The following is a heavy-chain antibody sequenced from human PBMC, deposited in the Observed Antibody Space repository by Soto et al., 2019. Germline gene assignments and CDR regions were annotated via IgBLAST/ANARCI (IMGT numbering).Heavy chain of an antibody. CDR2: IYYSGST. V-gene: IGHV4-30-4*01. CDR1: GGSISSGDYY. D-gene: IGHD3-22*01. Sequence: SETLSLTCTVSGGSISSGDYYWSWIRQPPGKGLEWIGYIYYSGSTYYNPSLKSRVTVSVDTSKNQFSLKLSSVTAADTAVYYCTRESEAYYYDSSGYLHFDYWGQGTLVTVSS. CDR3: TRESEAYYYDSSGYLHFDY. J-gene: IGHJ4*02.